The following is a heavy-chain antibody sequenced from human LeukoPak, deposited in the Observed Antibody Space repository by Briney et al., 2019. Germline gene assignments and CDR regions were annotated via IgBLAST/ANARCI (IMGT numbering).Heavy chain of an antibody. CDR2: TSSDLNVK. D-gene: IGHD3-10*01. J-gene: IGHJ4*02. CDR3: AREGYYGSGSPPSLYFDY. CDR1: GFTFRNYV. Sequence: GGFQRLSCAASGFTFRNYVIHWVRQAPGKGLEWVAVTSSDLNVKLYADSVKGRFTISRDNSRSTLYLQMNSLRPEDTAIYYCAREGYYGSGSPPSLYFDYWGQGTLVTVSS. V-gene: IGHV3-30-3*01.